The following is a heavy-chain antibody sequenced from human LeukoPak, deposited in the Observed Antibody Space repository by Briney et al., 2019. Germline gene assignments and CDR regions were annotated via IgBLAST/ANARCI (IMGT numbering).Heavy chain of an antibody. CDR2: SSGSDSTT. V-gene: IGHV3-48*03. CDR3: TTLVHHLDF. J-gene: IGHJ4*02. CDR1: GFAFSAYE. Sequence: GGSLRLSCAATGFAFSAYEMNWVRQAPGKGLGWVAYSSGSDSTTYYADSVKGRFVISRDNARSSLYLHMNSLRADDTALYYCTTLVHHLDFWGQGTLVTVSS. D-gene: IGHD3-10*02.